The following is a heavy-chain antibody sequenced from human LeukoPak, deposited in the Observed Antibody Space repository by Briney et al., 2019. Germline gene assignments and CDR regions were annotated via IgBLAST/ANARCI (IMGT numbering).Heavy chain of an antibody. Sequence: SETLSLTCTVSGGSISRHYWNWIRQPPGKGLEWIGYIYYSGSTNYNPSLESRVTISVDTSKNQFSLKLTSVTAADTAVYYCARERYSNSWFIDYWGQGTLVTVSS. V-gene: IGHV4-59*11. CDR3: ARERYSNSWFIDY. CDR2: IYYSGST. CDR1: GGSISRHY. D-gene: IGHD6-13*01. J-gene: IGHJ4*02.